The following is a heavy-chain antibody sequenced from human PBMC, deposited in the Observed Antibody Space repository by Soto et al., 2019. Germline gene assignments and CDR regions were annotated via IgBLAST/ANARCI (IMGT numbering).Heavy chain of an antibody. J-gene: IGHJ4*02. CDR2: ISGSGGST. Sequence: GGSLRLSCAASGFTFSSYAMSWVRQAPGKGLEWVSAISGSGGSTYYADSVKGRFTISRDNSKNTLYLQMNSLRAEDTAVYYCAKDRSLEWLLPPSAFDYWGQGTLVTVSS. CDR1: GFTFSSYA. V-gene: IGHV3-23*01. CDR3: AKDRSLEWLLPPSAFDY. D-gene: IGHD3-3*01.